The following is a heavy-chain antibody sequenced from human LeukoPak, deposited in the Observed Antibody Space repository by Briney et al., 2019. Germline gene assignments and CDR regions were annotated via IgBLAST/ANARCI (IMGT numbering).Heavy chain of an antibody. V-gene: IGHV3-48*04. CDR3: ANIDGPNVFTYYMDL. J-gene: IGHJ6*03. CDR2: ISPRSETI. CDR1: GFSFNRRG. Sequence: PGGSLRLSCAPSGFSFNRRGMNWVRHPPGKGLEWVSYISPRSETIYYADSVKGRFTVSRDDAKNSLYLQTHTLSAEDTAVYYCANIDGPNVFTYYMDLWGKGTTVTVAS. D-gene: IGHD2/OR15-2a*01.